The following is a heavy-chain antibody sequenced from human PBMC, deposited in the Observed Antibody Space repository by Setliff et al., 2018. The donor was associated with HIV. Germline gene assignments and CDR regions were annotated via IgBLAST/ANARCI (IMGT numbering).Heavy chain of an antibody. CDR2: VSSIGNT. V-gene: IGHV4-4*08. CDR1: GISINGYY. J-gene: IGHJ4*02. Sequence: SETLSLTCSVSGISINGYYWSWIRQSPRTRLEWIGYVSSIGNTNYNPSLKSRVTISVDTSKNQFSLQLNSVTAADTAVYYCARSPGVDTNMAFDYWGQGTLVTVSS. D-gene: IGHD5-18*01. CDR3: ARSPGVDTNMAFDY.